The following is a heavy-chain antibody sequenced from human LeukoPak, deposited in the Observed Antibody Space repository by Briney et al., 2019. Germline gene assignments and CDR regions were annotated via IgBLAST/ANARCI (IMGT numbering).Heavy chain of an antibody. Sequence: GGSLRLSCAASGFTVSSNYMSWVRQAPGKGLEWVSVIYSGGSTYYADSVKGRFTISRDNSKNTLYLQMNSLRAEDTAVYYCARGGGYYGSGSYIFDYWGQGTLVTVSS. V-gene: IGHV3-53*01. CDR3: ARGGGYYGSGSYIFDY. J-gene: IGHJ4*02. CDR2: IYSGGST. CDR1: GFTVSSNY. D-gene: IGHD3-10*01.